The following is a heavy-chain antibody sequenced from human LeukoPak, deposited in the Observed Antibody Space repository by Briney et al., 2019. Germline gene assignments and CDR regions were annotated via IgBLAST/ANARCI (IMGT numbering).Heavy chain of an antibody. V-gene: IGHV3-7*03. D-gene: IGHD3-10*01. J-gene: IGHJ4*02. Sequence: GGSLRLSCAASGFTVSSNYMSWVRQAPGKGLEWVANIKQDGSEKYYVDSVKGRFTISRDNAKNSLYLQMNSLRAEDTAVYYCARGAPFGELGCWGQGTLVTVSS. CDR1: GFTVSSNY. CDR2: IKQDGSEK. CDR3: ARGAPFGELGC.